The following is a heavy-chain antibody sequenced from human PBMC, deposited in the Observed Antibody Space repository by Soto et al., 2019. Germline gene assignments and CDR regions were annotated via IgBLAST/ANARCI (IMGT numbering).Heavy chain of an antibody. CDR1: GYSFTSYW. CDR3: ARLDITMVRGEYVDY. V-gene: IGHV5-51*03. CDR2: IYPGDSDT. Sequence: EVQLVQSGAEVKKPGESLKISCKGSGYSFTSYWIGWVRQMPGKGLEWMGIIYPGDSDTRYSPSFQGQATISADKSISTAYLQWSSLKASDTAMYYCARLDITMVRGEYVDYWGQGTLVTVSS. D-gene: IGHD3-10*01. J-gene: IGHJ4*02.